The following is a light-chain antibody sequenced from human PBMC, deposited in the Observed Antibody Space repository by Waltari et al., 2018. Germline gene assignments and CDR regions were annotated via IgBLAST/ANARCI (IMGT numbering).Light chain of an antibody. Sequence: AIQLTQSPSSLSASVGDRVTITCRASQGVETALVWYQQEPGKRPKLLVFEASILETGVPARFGGSRSGTDFTLTLSRLQPEDFATYHCQQFHTFPYTFGQGTKLEIK. CDR2: EAS. CDR3: QQFHTFPYT. J-gene: IGKJ2*01. CDR1: QGVETA. V-gene: IGKV1-13*02.